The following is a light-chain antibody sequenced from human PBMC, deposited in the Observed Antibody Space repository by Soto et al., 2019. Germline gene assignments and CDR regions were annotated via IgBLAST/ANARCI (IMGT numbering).Light chain of an antibody. CDR1: SSDVGGYNY. Sequence: QSALTQPASVSGSPGQSITISCTGTSSDVGGYNYVSWYQHHPGKAPKLMIYDVSNRPSGVSNRFSGSKSGNTASLTISGLLAEDEADYYCSSYTSSSPVVFGGGTKLTVL. CDR3: SSYTSSSPVV. J-gene: IGLJ2*01. CDR2: DVS. V-gene: IGLV2-14*03.